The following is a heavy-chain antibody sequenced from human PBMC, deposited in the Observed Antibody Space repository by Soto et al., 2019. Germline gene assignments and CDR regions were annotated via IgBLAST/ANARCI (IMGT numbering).Heavy chain of an antibody. CDR3: ARAPKVSGSSQTGLDF. Sequence: PQAVSLTCSIYSRAFSFDALKWIRQPTGKGLEWFGEISQSGNTNYSPSLKSRVSISIDTSKKQFSLTLASVSAAETAVYYCARAPKVSGSSQTGLDFWGKGTSVKVSS. CDR2: ISQSGNT. V-gene: IGHV4-34*01. J-gene: IGHJ4*02. D-gene: IGHD6-6*01. CDR1: SRAFSFDA.